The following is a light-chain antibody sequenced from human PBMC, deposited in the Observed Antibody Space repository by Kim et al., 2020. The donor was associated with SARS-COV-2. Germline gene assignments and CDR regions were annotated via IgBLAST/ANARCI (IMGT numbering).Light chain of an antibody. Sequence: SASLGDRVTITCRASQDIDRWLAWYQQKPGKAPKLLIYRASTLESGVPSRFSGSGSTTEFILTISDLQGDDFATYYCQHYNSVPYTCGQGTKLEI. CDR3: QHYNSVPYT. CDR2: RAS. J-gene: IGKJ2*01. CDR1: QDIDRW. V-gene: IGKV1-5*03.